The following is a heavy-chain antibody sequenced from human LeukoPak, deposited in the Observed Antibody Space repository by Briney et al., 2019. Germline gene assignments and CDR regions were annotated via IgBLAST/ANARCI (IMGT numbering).Heavy chain of an antibody. J-gene: IGHJ4*02. Sequence: PGGSLRLSCAASGFTFDNYGMSWVRQAPGKGLEWVSTTSGSAVTTYDADSVKGRFTISRDNSRNALYLQMDSLRAEDTAVYYCARAPRDCHTTSCYGYYFDYWGQGTLVTVSS. D-gene: IGHD2-2*01. V-gene: IGHV3-23*01. CDR2: TSGSAVTT. CDR3: ARAPRDCHTTSCYGYYFDY. CDR1: GFTFDNYG.